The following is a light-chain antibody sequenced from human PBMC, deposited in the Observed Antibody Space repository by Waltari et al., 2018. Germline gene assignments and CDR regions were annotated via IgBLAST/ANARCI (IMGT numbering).Light chain of an antibody. Sequence: EIVLTQSPGTLSLSPGERATLPCRASQSVGRSLAWYQQKPGQAPRLLIYDASRRATGIPDRFSGSGSGTDFSLTISTLEPEDFAVYYCQHYVRLPATFGQGTKVEI. V-gene: IGKV3-20*01. CDR1: QSVGRS. CDR2: DAS. CDR3: QHYVRLPAT. J-gene: IGKJ1*01.